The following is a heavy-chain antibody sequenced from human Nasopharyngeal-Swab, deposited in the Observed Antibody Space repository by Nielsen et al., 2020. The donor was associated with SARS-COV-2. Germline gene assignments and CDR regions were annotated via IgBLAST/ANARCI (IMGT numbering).Heavy chain of an antibody. V-gene: IGHV3-33*08. CDR2: IWYDGSNK. J-gene: IGHJ4*02. CDR3: ARVGSGSYYLYYFDY. CDR1: GFTFSSYA. Sequence: SCAASGFTFSSYAMHWVRQAPGKGLEWVAVIWYDGSNKYYADSVKGRFTISRDNSKNTLYLQMNSLRAEDTAVYYCARVGSGSYYLYYFDYWGQGTLVTVSS. D-gene: IGHD3-10*01.